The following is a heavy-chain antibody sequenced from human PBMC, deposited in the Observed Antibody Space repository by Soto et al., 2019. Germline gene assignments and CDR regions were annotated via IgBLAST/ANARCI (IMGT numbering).Heavy chain of an antibody. CDR3: VGEVGFQLIY. CDR2: ISGSGGST. D-gene: IGHD2-2*01. Sequence: PGGSLRLSCAASGFTVSSNYMSWVRQAPGKGLEWVSAISGSGGSTYYADSVKGRFTISRDNSKNTLYLQMNSLRAEDTAVYFCVGEVGFQLIYWGQGTLVTVSS. V-gene: IGHV3-23*01. CDR1: GFTVSSNY. J-gene: IGHJ4*02.